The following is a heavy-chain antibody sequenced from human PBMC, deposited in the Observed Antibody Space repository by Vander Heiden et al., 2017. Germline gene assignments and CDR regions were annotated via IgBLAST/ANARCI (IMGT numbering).Heavy chain of an antibody. CDR1: GFTFRSYT. J-gene: IGHJ4*02. V-gene: IGHV3-48*02. D-gene: IGHD2-15*01. CDR2: ISATGVTI. Sequence: EVQLVQSGGGLAQPGGSLRLACGASGFTFRSYTLTCVRQTPGKGMEWISYISATGVTIYYSQSVEGRFTSSRDNVKNSLYLQMNNLRDDDTGVYYCARDPKLYGAFGPYFDYWGQGVLVTVAS. CDR3: ARDPKLYGAFGPYFDY.